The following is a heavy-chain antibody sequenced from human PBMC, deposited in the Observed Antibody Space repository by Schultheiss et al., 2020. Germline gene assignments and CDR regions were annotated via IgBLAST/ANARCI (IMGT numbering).Heavy chain of an antibody. CDR3: ARSMVRGVNPDY. J-gene: IGHJ4*02. CDR2: ISYDGSNK. D-gene: IGHD3-10*01. V-gene: IGHV3-30*04. CDR1: GFTFSSYA. Sequence: GGSLRLSCAASGFTFSSYAMHWVRQAPGKGLEWVAVISYDGSNKYYADSVKGRFTISRDNAKNSLYLQMNSLRAEDTAVYYCARSMVRGVNPDYWGQGTLVTVSS.